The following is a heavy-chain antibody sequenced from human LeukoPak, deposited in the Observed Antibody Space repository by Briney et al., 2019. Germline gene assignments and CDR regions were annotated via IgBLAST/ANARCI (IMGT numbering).Heavy chain of an antibody. CDR3: AKDRAGPVILIAAAGTYAFDI. D-gene: IGHD6-13*01. CDR2: ISGSGGST. Sequence: PGGSLRLSCAASGFTFSSYGMSWVRQAPGKGLEWVSAISGSGGSTYYADSVKGRFTVSRDNSKNTLYLQMNSLRAEDTAVYYCAKDRAGPVILIAAAGTYAFDIWGQGTMVTVSS. J-gene: IGHJ3*02. V-gene: IGHV3-23*01. CDR1: GFTFSSYG.